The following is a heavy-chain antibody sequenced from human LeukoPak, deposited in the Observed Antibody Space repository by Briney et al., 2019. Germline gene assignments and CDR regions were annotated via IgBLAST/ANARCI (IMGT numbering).Heavy chain of an antibody. V-gene: IGHV3-15*04. CDR1: GFPFPNAR. D-gene: IGHD3-22*01. CDR2: IESEADGGTT. CDR3: TAPYFDSAGFYLWSAFDI. Sequence: GGSLRLSCAASGFPFPNARMTWVRQAPGKGLEWVGRIESEADGGTTEYAAPVKGRFTISRDDSKNTLYLQMNSLRTGDTAIYYCTAPYFDSAGFYLWSAFDIWGQETMVTVSS. J-gene: IGHJ3*02.